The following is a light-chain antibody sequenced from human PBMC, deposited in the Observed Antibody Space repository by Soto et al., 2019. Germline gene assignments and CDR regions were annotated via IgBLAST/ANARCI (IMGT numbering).Light chain of an antibody. CDR1: QSISSW. CDR3: QQYSIFSLT. J-gene: IGKJ4*01. V-gene: IGKV1-5*03. CDR2: KAS. Sequence: DIQMTQSPSTLSASVGDRVTITCRASQSISSWLAWYQQKPGKAPKLLIYKASSLESGVPSRFSCSGSGTEFNLTISSLQPDDFATYYCQQYSIFSLTFGGGTKVEIK.